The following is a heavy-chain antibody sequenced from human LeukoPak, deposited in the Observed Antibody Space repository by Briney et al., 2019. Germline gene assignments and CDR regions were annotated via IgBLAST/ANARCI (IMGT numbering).Heavy chain of an antibody. CDR2: ISAYNGNT. J-gene: IGHJ4*02. V-gene: IGHV1-18*01. Sequence: ASVKASCKASGYTFTSYGISWVRQAPGQGLEWMGWISAYNGNTNYAQKLQGRVTMTTDTSTSTAYMELRSLRSDDTAVYYCARDGYSSGWYEVDYWGQGTLVTVSS. CDR3: ARDGYSSGWYEVDY. D-gene: IGHD6-19*01. CDR1: GYTFTSYG.